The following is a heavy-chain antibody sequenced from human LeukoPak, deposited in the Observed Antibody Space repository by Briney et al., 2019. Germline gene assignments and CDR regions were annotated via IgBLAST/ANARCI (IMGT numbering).Heavy chain of an antibody. CDR2: ISYDGSNK. J-gene: IGHJ4*02. CDR1: GFTFSSYA. CDR3: ARDRQWLALDY. V-gene: IGHV3-30-3*01. D-gene: IGHD6-19*01. Sequence: GRSLRLSCAASGFTFSSYAMHWVRQAPGKGLEWVAVISYDGSNKYYADSVKGRFTISRDNSKNTLYLQMNSLRAEGTAVYYCARDRQWLALDYWGQGTLVTVSS.